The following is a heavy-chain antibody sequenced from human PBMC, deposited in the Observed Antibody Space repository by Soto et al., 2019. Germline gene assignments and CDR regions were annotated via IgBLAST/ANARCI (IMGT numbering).Heavy chain of an antibody. CDR3: ARTTRPHSANCYYGLDV. CDR2: ISGSAGNT. V-gene: IGHV3-23*01. J-gene: IGHJ6*01. Sequence: GGSLRLSCAASGFTFSSYALSWVRQAPGKGLEWVSAISGSAGNTYYADSVMGRFSISRDNSKNTLYLRLNSLRAEDTALYYCARTTRPHSANCYYGLDVWGQGTTVTVSS. CDR1: GFTFSSYA.